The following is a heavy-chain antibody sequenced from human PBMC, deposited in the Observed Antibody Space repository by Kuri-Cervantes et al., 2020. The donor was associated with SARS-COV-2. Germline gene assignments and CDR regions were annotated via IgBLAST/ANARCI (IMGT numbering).Heavy chain of an antibody. CDR1: GFTFSSYW. Sequence: GGSLRLSCAASGFTFSSYWMSWVRQAPGKGLERVANIKQDGSEKYYVDSVKGRFTISRDNAKNSLYLQMNSLRAEDTAVYYCARDRHLAVAGHFDYWGQGTLVTVSS. J-gene: IGHJ4*02. CDR3: ARDRHLAVAGHFDY. CDR2: IKQDGSEK. V-gene: IGHV3-7*05. D-gene: IGHD6-19*01.